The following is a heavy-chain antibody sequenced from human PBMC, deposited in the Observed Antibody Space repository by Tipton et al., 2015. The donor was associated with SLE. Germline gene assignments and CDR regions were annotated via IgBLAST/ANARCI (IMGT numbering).Heavy chain of an antibody. J-gene: IGHJ3*02. V-gene: IGHV7-4-1*02. CDR1: GYTFTSHG. D-gene: IGHD5-24*01. CDR3: ARAPRWLDAFDI. CDR2: MNTNDGNP. Sequence: QVQLVQSGSELKKPGASVKVSCKASGYTFTSHGIHWVRQGPGQGPEWMGWMNTNDGNPKYAQGFTGRFDFSLDTSVSTAYLQISSLKSEDTAVYYCARAPRWLDAFDIWGQETMVTVST.